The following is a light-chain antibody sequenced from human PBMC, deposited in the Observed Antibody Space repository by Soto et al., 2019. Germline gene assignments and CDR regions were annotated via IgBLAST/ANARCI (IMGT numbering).Light chain of an antibody. V-gene: IGKV3-11*01. CDR3: QQRSNWPPSIT. CDR1: QIVSSY. Sequence: EIVLTQSPATLSLSPGERDTISCRASQIVSSYLAWYQQKPGQAPRLLIYDASNRATGIPARFSGSGSGTDFTLTISSLEPEDFAVYYCQQRSNWPPSITFGQGTRLEIK. J-gene: IGKJ5*01. CDR2: DAS.